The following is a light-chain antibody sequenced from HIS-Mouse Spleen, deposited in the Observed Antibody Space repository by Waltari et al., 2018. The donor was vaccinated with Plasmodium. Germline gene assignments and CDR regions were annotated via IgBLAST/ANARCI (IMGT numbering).Light chain of an antibody. Sequence: DIQMTQSPSSLSASVGDRVTITCRESQSISSYLNWDQQKPGKAPKKLIYAASSLQSGVPSRFSGSGSWTDFTLTISSLQPEDFATYYCQQSYSTPWTFGQGTKVEIK. CDR1: QSISSY. V-gene: IGKV1-39*01. CDR2: AAS. CDR3: QQSYSTPWT. J-gene: IGKJ1*01.